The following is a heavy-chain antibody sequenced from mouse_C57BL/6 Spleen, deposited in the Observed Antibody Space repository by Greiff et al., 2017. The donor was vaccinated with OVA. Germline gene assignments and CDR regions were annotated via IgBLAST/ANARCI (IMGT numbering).Heavy chain of an antibody. Sequence: EVQLQQSGPELVKPGASVKISCKASGYTFTDYYMNWVKQSHGKSLEWIGDINPNNGGTSYNQKFKGKATLTVDKSSSTAYMELRSLTSEDSAVYYCARLDDHAMDYWGQGTSVTVSS. J-gene: IGHJ4*01. CDR1: GYTFTDYY. CDR3: ARLDDHAMDY. CDR2: INPNNGGT. V-gene: IGHV1-26*01.